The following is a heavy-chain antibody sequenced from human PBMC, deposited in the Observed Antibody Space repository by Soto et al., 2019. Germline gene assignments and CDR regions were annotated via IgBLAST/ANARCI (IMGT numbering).Heavy chain of an antibody. Sequence: VKVSCKASGGTFSSYAISWVRQAPGQGLEWMGGIIPIFGTANYAQKFQGRVTITADESTSTAYMELSSLRSEDTAVYYCARGSIAARPSLVTYYYYGMDVWGQGTTVTV. CDR1: GGTFSSYA. CDR3: ARGSIAARPSLVTYYYYGMDV. CDR2: IIPIFGTA. J-gene: IGHJ6*02. V-gene: IGHV1-69*13. D-gene: IGHD6-6*01.